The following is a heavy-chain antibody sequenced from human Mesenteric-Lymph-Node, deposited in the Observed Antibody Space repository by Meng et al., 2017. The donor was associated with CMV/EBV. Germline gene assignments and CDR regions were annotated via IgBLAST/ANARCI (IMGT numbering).Heavy chain of an antibody. J-gene: IGHJ4*02. CDR1: GFSVTCGPHH. CDR3: AKSRSSTPGIVDD. D-gene: IGHD2/OR15-2a*01. CDR2: IYGTGIT. Sequence: LEESGPSLSLPLTAHSLSCIVAGFSVTCGPHHRGWIRECPGKGLEWIGYIYGTGITIYIPSLKSRVTILLETSKNQFSLKLNAVTTADTAVYYCAKSRSSTPGIVDDWGQGTLVTVSS. V-gene: IGHV4-61*01.